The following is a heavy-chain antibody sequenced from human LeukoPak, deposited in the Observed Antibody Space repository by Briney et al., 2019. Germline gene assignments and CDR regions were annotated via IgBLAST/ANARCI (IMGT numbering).Heavy chain of an antibody. Sequence: GASVKVSCKASGYTFTGYYMHWVRQAPGQGLEWMGRINPNSGGSDYPQEFQGRVTMTRDTSISTAYMDLSRLTSDDTAVYWCAIGMLAAGTFDRWGQGTLVTVSS. CDR3: AIGMLAAGTFDR. CDR1: GYTFTGYY. CDR2: INPNSGGS. V-gene: IGHV1-2*06. J-gene: IGHJ4*02. D-gene: IGHD6-13*01.